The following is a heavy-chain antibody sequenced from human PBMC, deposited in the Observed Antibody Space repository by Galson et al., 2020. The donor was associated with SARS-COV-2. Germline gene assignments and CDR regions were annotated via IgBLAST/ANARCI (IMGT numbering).Heavy chain of an antibody. J-gene: IGHJ6*02. CDR2: ISSSSSYI. V-gene: IGHV3-21*01. Sequence: GGSLRLSCAASGFTFSSYSMNWVRQAPEKGLEWVSSISSSSSYIYYAASVKGRFTISRDNAKHSLYLQMNSLRAEDTAVYYCAREYDYVWGSPWNYYGMDVWGQGTTVTVAS. D-gene: IGHD3-16*01. CDR3: AREYDYVWGSPWNYYGMDV. CDR1: GFTFSSYS.